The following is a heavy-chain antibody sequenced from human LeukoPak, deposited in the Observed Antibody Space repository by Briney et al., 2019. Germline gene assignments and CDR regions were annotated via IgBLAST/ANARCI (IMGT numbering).Heavy chain of an antibody. J-gene: IGHJ4*02. Sequence: PGGSLRLSCSASGFTFSTYAMTWVRQAPGKGLEWISSMSSGGYYIYYADSVRGRFTISRDNPKNSLFLVMNNLRAVDTAIYYCARDRPTGSSRVFVVQWGQGTQVTVFS. V-gene: IGHV3-21*04. D-gene: IGHD2-21*01. CDR1: GFTFSTYA. CDR3: ARDRPTGSSRVFVVQ. CDR2: MSSGGYYI.